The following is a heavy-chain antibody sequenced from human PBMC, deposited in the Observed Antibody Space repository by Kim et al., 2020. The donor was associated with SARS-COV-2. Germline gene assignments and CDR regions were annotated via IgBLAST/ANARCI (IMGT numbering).Heavy chain of an antibody. CDR1: GFTFSNYC. CDR2: IKQDGSGK. Sequence: GGSLRLSCEVSGFTFSNYCMNWVRQAPGKGLEWVANIKQDGSGKYYVDSVKGRFTISRDNAKNSLYLQMDSPRGEDTAVYYCARDATTRRDGYNYILAYWGQGILVTVSS. J-gene: IGHJ4*02. CDR3: ARDATTRRDGYNYILAY. D-gene: IGHD5-12*01. V-gene: IGHV3-7*03.